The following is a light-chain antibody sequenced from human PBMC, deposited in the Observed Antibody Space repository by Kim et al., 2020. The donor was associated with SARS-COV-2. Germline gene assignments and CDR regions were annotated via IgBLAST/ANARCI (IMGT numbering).Light chain of an antibody. CDR2: DAS. Sequence: VSPGDRATLSCRASQTINTNVAWYQQKPGQAPSLLMYDASARARGVPARFSGSGSGTEFTLNISSVQSEDFAMYYCQQYTDWPPYTFGQGTKLEIK. J-gene: IGKJ2*01. CDR1: QTINTN. CDR3: QQYTDWPPYT. V-gene: IGKV3-15*01.